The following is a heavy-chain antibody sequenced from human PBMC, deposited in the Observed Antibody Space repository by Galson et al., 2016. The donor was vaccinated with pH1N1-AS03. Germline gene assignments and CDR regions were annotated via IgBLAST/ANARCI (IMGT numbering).Heavy chain of an antibody. D-gene: IGHD3-22*01. CDR3: AGRSRDDGSGYYTDYDYFDL. J-gene: IGHJ4*02. Sequence: SLRLSCAASGFTFTNYLMTWVRQAPGKGLEWVANIKHDGGEKYYVDSVKGRFTISRDNAKNSLYLQMNSLRLEDTAVYFCAGRSRDDGSGYYTDYDYFDLWGQGTLVTVSS. V-gene: IGHV3-7*03. CDR1: GFTFTNYL. CDR2: IKHDGGEK.